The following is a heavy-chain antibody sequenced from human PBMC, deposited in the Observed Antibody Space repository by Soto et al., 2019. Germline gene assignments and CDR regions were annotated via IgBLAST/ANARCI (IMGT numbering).Heavy chain of an antibody. D-gene: IGHD4-17*01. V-gene: IGHV1-18*01. J-gene: IGHJ4*02. CDR1: GYTFTSYG. Sequence: QVQLVQSGAEVKKPGASVKVSCKASGYTFTSYGISWVRQAPGHGLEWMGWISASNGNTNYAQKLQGRVTMTTDTSKSTASMELRSLRSDDTAGYYCARAHGDYFLFTLHYWGQGTLVTVSS. CDR3: ARAHGDYFLFTLHY. CDR2: ISASNGNT.